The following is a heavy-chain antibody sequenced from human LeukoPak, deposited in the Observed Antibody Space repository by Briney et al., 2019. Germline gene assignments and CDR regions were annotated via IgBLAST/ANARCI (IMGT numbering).Heavy chain of an antibody. CDR1: GGTFSSYA. CDR3: ARDLHYYDSSGSEDAFDI. D-gene: IGHD3-22*01. V-gene: IGHV1-69*04. CDR2: IIPILGIA. J-gene: IGHJ3*02. Sequence: SVKVSCKASGGTFSSYAISWVRQAPGQGLEWMGRIIPILGIANYAQKFQGRVTITADKSTSTAYMELSSLRSEDTAVYYCARDLHYYDSSGSEDAFDIWGQGTMVTVSS.